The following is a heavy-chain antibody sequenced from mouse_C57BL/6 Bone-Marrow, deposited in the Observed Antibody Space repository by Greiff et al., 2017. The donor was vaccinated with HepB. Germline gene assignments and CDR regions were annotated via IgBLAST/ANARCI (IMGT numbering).Heavy chain of an antibody. V-gene: IGHV1-61*01. J-gene: IGHJ3*01. D-gene: IGHD1-1*01. CDR3: ARSINTVWDAY. Sequence: QVQLQQPGAELVRPGSSVKLSCKASGYTFTSYWMDWVKQRPGQGLEWIGNIYPSDSETHYNQKFKDKATLTVDKYSSTAYMQLSSLTSEDSAVYYCARSINTVWDAYWGRGTLVTVSA. CDR1: GYTFTSYW. CDR2: IYPSDSET.